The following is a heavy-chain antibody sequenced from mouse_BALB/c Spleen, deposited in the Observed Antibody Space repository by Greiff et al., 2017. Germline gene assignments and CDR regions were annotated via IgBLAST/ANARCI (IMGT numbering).Heavy chain of an antibody. V-gene: IGHV2-2*02. CDR3: ARNRRDRYDGFAY. CDR2: IWSGGST. J-gene: IGHJ3*01. D-gene: IGHD2-14*01. CDR1: GFSLTSYG. Sequence: VHLVESGPGLVQPSQSLSITCTVSGFSLTSYGVHWVRQSPGKGLEWLGVIWSGGSTDYNAAFISRLSISKDNSKSQVFFKMNSLQANDTAIYYCARNRRDRYDGFAYWGQGTLVTVSA.